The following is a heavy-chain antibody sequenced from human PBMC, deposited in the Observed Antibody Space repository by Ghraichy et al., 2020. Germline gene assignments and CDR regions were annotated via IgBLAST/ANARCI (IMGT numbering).Heavy chain of an antibody. J-gene: IGHJ3*02. V-gene: IGHV4-59*01. CDR3: ARPAHLSSGHARAFDI. CDR1: GGSMSSYY. D-gene: IGHD3-22*01. Sequence: SETLSLTCTVSGGSMSSYYWSWIRQSPGKGLEWIGYIYVSGTTNYNPSLKSRVTMSVDTSKNQFSLKMSSVTAADTAVYYCARPAHLSSGHARAFDIWGQGTMFTVSS. CDR2: IYVSGTT.